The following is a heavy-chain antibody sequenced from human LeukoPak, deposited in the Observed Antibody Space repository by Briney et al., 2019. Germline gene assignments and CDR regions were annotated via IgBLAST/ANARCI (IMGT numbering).Heavy chain of an antibody. V-gene: IGHV4-34*01. CDR2: IHHSGTI. J-gene: IGHJ4*02. CDR3: ASLPWIHLSNHY. CDR1: VGSFSGYY. Sequence: SETLSLTCAVYVGSFSGYYWSWIRQPPGKGLEWIGEIHHSGTINCNPSLKSRMIISVDTSKNQFSLQLRSVTAADTAVYYCASLPWIHLSNHYWGQGTLVTVSS. D-gene: IGHD5-18*01.